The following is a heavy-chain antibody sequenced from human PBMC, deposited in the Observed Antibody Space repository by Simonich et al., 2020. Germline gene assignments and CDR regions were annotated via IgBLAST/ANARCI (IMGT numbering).Heavy chain of an antibody. J-gene: IGHJ3*02. Sequence: QVQLVQSGAEVKKPGASVKVSCKASGYTFTGYYMHWVRQAPGQGLEGKGWINPNSGGTNYAQKFQGRVNMTRDTSSSTAYMELSRLRSDDTAVYYCARNGLVGILKAFDIWGQGTMVTVSS. D-gene: IGHD2-21*01. V-gene: IGHV1-2*02. CDR1: GYTFTGYY. CDR2: INPNSGGT. CDR3: ARNGLVGILKAFDI.